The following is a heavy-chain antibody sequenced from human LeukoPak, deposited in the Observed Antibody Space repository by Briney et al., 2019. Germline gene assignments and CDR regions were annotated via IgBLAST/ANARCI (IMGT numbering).Heavy chain of an antibody. CDR1: GITFSGYG. V-gene: IGHV3-30*18. J-gene: IGHJ5*02. CDR3: VKGVRSALTASGWFDP. Sequence: GRSLGLSCAVSGITFSGYGMHWVRQAPGKGLEWVADVSDDGDKKHYADSVKGRFIISRDNSKNTLYLQMNTLRAEDTALYYCVKGVRSALTASGWFDPWGQGTMVTVSS. D-gene: IGHD2-21*02. CDR2: VSDDGDKK.